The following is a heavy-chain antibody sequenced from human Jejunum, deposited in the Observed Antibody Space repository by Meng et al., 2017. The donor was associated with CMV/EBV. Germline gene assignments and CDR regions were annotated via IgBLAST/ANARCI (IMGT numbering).Heavy chain of an antibody. Sequence: SGLPFRTYTMNWVRQAPGKGLEWVAYIRYDLATKYYVDSVKGRFTISRDNSRNSVSLQMNSLRDDDTAIYYCAKQGDPSAYFFDFWGEGTMVTVSS. J-gene: IGHJ4*02. CDR2: IRYDLATK. D-gene: IGHD3-10*01. CDR3: AKQGDPSAYFFDF. V-gene: IGHV3-30*02. CDR1: GLPFRTYT.